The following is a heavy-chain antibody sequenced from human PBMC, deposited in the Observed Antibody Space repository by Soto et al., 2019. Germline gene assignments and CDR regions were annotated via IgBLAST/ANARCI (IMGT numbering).Heavy chain of an antibody. CDR2: INNAGST. CDR3: VREYYYYGMDV. V-gene: IGHV3-66*01. J-gene: IGHJ6*02. Sequence: EVQLVESGGTLVQPGGSLKLSCAASGFDASVNFMTWVRQAPGKGLEWVTAINNAGSTFYADSVKGRFSISRDDSKNTLYLQMNSLRVDDTAMYYCVREYYYYGMDVWGQGTAVTVSS. CDR1: GFDASVNF.